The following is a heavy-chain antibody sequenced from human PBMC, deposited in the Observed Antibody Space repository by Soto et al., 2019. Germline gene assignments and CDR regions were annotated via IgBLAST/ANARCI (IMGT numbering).Heavy chain of an antibody. D-gene: IGHD5-18*01. CDR3: AAERGYSYGINY. V-gene: IGHV1-3*01. J-gene: IGHJ4*01. Sequence: SVKVSCKASGYTFNRYAMHWVRQAPGQGLEWMGWINADNGDTRYSQKFQGRVTIAKDTSTTKAYMELSSLAFEDTAVYYCAAERGYSYGINYWG. CDR2: INADNGDT. CDR1: GYTFNRYA.